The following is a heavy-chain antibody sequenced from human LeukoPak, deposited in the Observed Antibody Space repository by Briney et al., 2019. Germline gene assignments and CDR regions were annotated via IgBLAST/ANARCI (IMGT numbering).Heavy chain of an antibody. V-gene: IGHV4-59*01. D-gene: IGHD3-10*01. CDR1: GGSISSYY. CDR2: IYYSGST. J-gene: IGHJ6*02. Sequence: ETLSLTCTVSGGSISSYYWSWIRQPPGKGLEWIGYIYYSGSTNYNPSLKSQVTISVDTSKNQFSLKLSSVTAADTAVYYCARDQAITMVRGVISPYYYYYGMDVWGQGTTVTVSS. CDR3: ARDQAITMVRGVISPYYYYYGMDV.